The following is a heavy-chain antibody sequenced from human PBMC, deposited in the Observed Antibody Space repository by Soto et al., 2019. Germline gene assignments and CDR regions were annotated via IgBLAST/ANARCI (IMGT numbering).Heavy chain of an antibody. CDR1: GGSINSGDYY. D-gene: IGHD6-13*01. J-gene: IGHJ5*02. V-gene: IGHV4-30-4*01. Sequence: SETLSLTCTVSGGSINSGDYYWSWIRQPPVKGLEWIGYIYYSGSTYYNPSLKSRVTISVDTSKNQFSLKLSSVTAADTAVYYCAREVAAAGINWFDPWGQGTLVNVS. CDR2: IYYSGST. CDR3: AREVAAAGINWFDP.